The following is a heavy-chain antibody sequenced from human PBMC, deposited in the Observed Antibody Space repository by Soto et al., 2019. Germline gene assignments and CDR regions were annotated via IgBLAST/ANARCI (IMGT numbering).Heavy chain of an antibody. CDR3: ARGGVRGTTSRGQVYN. D-gene: IGHD1-7*01. CDR2: ISSSSDYT. Sequence: QVQVVESGGGLVKPGGSLRLSCAASGFTFSDYYMNWIRQAPGKGLEWVSYISSSSDYTKYADSVKGRFIISRDNAKSSLYLQMNSLRAEDTAVYYCARGGVRGTTSRGQVYNWGQGTLVTVSS. CDR1: GFTFSDYY. J-gene: IGHJ4*02. V-gene: IGHV3-11*06.